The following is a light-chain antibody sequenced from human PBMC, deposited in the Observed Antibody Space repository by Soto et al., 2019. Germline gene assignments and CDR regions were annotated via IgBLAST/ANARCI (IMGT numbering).Light chain of an antibody. V-gene: IGKV1-12*01. CDR3: QQTHSVPLT. CDR1: QYINNW. J-gene: IGKJ4*01. Sequence: DIQMTQSPSSVSASVGDRVTLTCRASQYINNWLAWYQQKPGKAPKPLIYATSSLRSGVPSRFSGSGYGTHFTLTISDLQPEDFATYLCQQTHSVPLTFGGGTKVDI. CDR2: ATS.